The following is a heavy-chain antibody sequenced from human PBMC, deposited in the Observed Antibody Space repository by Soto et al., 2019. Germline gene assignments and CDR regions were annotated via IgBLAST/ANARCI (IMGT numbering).Heavy chain of an antibody. J-gene: IGHJ5*02. V-gene: IGHV1-8*01. D-gene: IGHD4-17*01. Sequence: QVQLLQSGAEVKKPGASVKVSCKASGYTFSSYEINWVRQATGQGLEYLGWMNPDGGKTAYVQKFQGRVTMTWDTAITTAYMELSSLRSDDTAVYFCARGIKYGAYSRWFAPWGQGTLGTVSS. CDR2: MNPDGGKT. CDR1: GYTFSSYE. CDR3: ARGIKYGAYSRWFAP.